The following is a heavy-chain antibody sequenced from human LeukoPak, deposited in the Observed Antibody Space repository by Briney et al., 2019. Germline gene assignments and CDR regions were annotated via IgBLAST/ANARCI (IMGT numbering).Heavy chain of an antibody. J-gene: IGHJ6*03. D-gene: IGHD6-6*01. V-gene: IGHV3-23*01. CDR1: GFTFSSYA. CDR3: AKRGGYIAARGPYYYYYYMDV. Sequence: GGSLRLSCAASGFTFSSYAMSWVRQAPGKGLEWVSAISGSGGSTYYADSVKGRFTISRDNSKNTLYLQMNSLRAEDTAVYYCAKRGGYIAARGPYYYYYYMDVWGKGTTVTVSS. CDR2: ISGSGGST.